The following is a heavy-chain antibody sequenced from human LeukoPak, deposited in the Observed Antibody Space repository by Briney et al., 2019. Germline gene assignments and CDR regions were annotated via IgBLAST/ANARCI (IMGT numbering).Heavy chain of an antibody. V-gene: IGHV3-43*02. CDR1: GFTFDDYA. J-gene: IGHJ4*02. CDR2: ISGDGGST. CDR3: AKDIALYCSGGSCYSEGFDY. D-gene: IGHD2-15*01. Sequence: GGSLRLSCAASGFTFDDYAMHWVRQAPGKGLEWVSLISGDGGSTYYADPVKGRFTISRDNSKNSLYLQMNSLRTEDTALYYCAKDIALYCSGGSCYSEGFDYWGQGTLVTVSS.